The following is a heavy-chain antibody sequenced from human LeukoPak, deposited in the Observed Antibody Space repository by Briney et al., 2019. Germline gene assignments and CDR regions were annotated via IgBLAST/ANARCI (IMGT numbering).Heavy chain of an antibody. CDR1: GYTFTRYD. CDR3: ARITGYSSLFDP. Sequence: ASVKVSCKASGYTFTRYDINWVRQATGQGLEWMGWMNPNSGNTGYAQKFQGRVTMTRNTSISTAYMELSSLRSEDTAVYYCARITGYSSLFDPWGQGTLATVSS. J-gene: IGHJ5*02. D-gene: IGHD6-19*01. V-gene: IGHV1-8*01. CDR2: MNPNSGNT.